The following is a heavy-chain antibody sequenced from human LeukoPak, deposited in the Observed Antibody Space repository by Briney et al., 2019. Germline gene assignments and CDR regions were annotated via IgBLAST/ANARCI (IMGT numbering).Heavy chain of an antibody. CDR1: GGTFSSYA. V-gene: IGHV1-69*01. CDR2: IIPIFGTA. CDR3: ARDGQGTKEDGYNQRRFDY. Sequence: SVKVSCKASGGTFSSYAISWVRQAPGQGLEWMGGIIPIFGTANYAQKSQGRVTITADESTSTAYMELSSLRSEDTAVYYCARDGQGTKEDGYNQRRFDYWGQGTLVTVSS. J-gene: IGHJ4*02. D-gene: IGHD5-24*01.